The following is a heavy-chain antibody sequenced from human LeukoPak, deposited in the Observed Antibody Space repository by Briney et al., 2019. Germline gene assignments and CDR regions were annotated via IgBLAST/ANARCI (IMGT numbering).Heavy chain of an antibody. CDR1: GGTFSSYA. Sequence: ASVKVSCKASGGTFSSYAISWVRQAPGQGLEWMGWINPNSGGTNYAQKFQGRVTMTRDTSISTAYMELSRLRSDDTAVYYCARGRCSGGSCYTTDYWGQGTLVTVSS. V-gene: IGHV1-2*02. CDR3: ARGRCSGGSCYTTDY. D-gene: IGHD2-15*01. J-gene: IGHJ4*02. CDR2: INPNSGGT.